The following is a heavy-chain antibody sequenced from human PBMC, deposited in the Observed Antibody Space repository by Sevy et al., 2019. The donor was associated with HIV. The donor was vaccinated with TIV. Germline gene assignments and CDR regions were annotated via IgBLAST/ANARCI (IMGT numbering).Heavy chain of an antibody. CDR1: GFTFSSYS. CDR2: ISSSSSTI. Sequence: GGSLRLSCAASGFTFSSYSMNWVRQAPGKGLEWVSYISSSSSTIYYADSVKGRFTISRDNAKNSLYLQMNSLRDEDTAVYYCARRRDLMVRGVINPLYYYYGMDVWGQGPTVTVSS. J-gene: IGHJ6*02. D-gene: IGHD3-10*01. V-gene: IGHV3-48*02. CDR3: ARRRDLMVRGVINPLYYYYGMDV.